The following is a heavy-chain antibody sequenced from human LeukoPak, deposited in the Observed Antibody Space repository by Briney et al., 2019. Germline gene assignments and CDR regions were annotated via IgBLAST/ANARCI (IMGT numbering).Heavy chain of an antibody. D-gene: IGHD2-21*02. CDR2: INYSGST. J-gene: IGHJ3*02. V-gene: IGHV4-61*05. Sequence: SETLSLTCTVSGGSMSSSSYYWGWIRQPPGKGLEWIGYINYSGSTNYNPSLKSRVTISVDTSKNQFSLKLSSVTAADTAVYYCARHYPIVVVTAPDAFDIWGQGTMVTVSS. CDR1: GGSMSSSSYY. CDR3: ARHYPIVVVTAPDAFDI.